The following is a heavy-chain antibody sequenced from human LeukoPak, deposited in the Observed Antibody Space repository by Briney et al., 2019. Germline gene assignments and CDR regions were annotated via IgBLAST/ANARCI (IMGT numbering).Heavy chain of an antibody. CDR2: ISSGSGTI. V-gene: IGHV3-48*01. CDR1: VFTFSSYS. D-gene: IGHD6-13*01. CDR3: ARVSIAAAGRGSFDY. J-gene: IGHJ4*02. Sequence: GGPLRLFCAAWVFTFSSYSMNWVRKAPGRGLEWVSYISSGSGTIYYADSAKGRFTISRDNAKNSLYLQMNSLRAEDTAVYYCARVSIAAAGRGSFDYWGQGTLVTVSS.